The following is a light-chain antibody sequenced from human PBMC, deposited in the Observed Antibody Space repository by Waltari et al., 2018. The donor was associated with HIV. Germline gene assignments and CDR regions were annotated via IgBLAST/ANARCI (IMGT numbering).Light chain of an antibody. J-gene: IGLJ3*02. V-gene: IGLV2-14*01. CDR1: NSDTAYYNY. CDR3: GSLVNSDTLSVL. CDR2: EVS. Sequence: QFALTQPASVSGTPGQSITISCTGTNSDTAYYNYVSWYQHHPGKAPKLIIYEVSNRPAGLSHRCSGSKAGNTASLTISGLQAEDESDYFGGSLVNSDTLSVLFGGGTKLTVL.